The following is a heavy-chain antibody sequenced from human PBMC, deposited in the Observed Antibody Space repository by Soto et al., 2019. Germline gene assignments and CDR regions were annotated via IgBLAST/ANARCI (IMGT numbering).Heavy chain of an antibody. CDR3: ARGRGSRVAGLHYYYYYGMDV. Sequence: SETLSLTCTVSGGSISSGGYYWSWIRQHPGKGLEWIGYIYYSGSTYYNPSLKSRVTISVDTSKNQFSLKLSSVTAADTAVYYCARGRGSRVAGLHYYYYYGMDVWGQGTTVTVSS. V-gene: IGHV4-31*03. D-gene: IGHD6-19*01. CDR2: IYYSGST. CDR1: GGSISSGGYY. J-gene: IGHJ6*02.